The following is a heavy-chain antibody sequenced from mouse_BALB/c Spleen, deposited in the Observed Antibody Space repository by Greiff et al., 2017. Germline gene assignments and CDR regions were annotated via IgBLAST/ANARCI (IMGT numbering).Heavy chain of an antibody. CDR1: GFTFSSYT. D-gene: IGHD2-14*01. V-gene: IGHV5-12-2*01. CDR3: ARRDRYEEYYHAMDY. J-gene: IGHJ4*01. Sequence: EVKLEESGGGLVQPGGSLKLSCAASGFTFSSYTMSWVRQTPEKRLEWVAYISNGGGSTYYPDTVKGRFTISRDNAKNTLYLQMSSLKSEDTAMYYCARRDRYEEYYHAMDYRGQGTSVTVSS. CDR2: ISNGGGST.